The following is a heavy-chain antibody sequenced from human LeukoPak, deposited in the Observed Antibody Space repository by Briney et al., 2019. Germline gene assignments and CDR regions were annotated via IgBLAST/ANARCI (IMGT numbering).Heavy chain of an antibody. V-gene: IGHV4-34*01. CDR1: GGSFSGYY. J-gene: IGHJ5*02. Sequence: SETLSLTCAVYGGSFSGYYWSWIRQPPGKGLEWIGEINHSGSTNYNPSLKSRVTISVDTSKNQFSLKLSSVTAADTAVYYCARVGEIIMVGGDWFDPWGQGTLVTVSS. D-gene: IGHD3-10*01. CDR2: INHSGST. CDR3: ARVGEIIMVGGDWFDP.